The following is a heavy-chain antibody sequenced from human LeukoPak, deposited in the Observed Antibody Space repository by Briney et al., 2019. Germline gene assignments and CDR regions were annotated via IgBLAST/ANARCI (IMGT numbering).Heavy chain of an antibody. V-gene: IGHV3-23*01. CDR2: ISGSGHST. J-gene: IGHJ4*02. CDR1: GFTFATCA. CDR3: AKVWFGELLHFDF. Sequence: PGGSLRLSCAASGFTFATCAMSWVRQAPGKGLEWVSTISGSGHSTYYADSVKGRFTVSRDNSENTLYLRMNSLSADDTAVYYCAKVWFGELLHFDFWGEGTLVTVSS. D-gene: IGHD3-10*01.